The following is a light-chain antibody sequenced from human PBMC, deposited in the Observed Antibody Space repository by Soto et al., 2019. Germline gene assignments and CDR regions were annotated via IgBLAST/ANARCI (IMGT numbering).Light chain of an antibody. Sequence: DIQMTQSPSSLSASVGDRVTITCQASRDIGTSLNWYQHKPGQAPKLLIFDASNLEMGAPSRFSGGGSGTHFTFAISSLQSEDIATYYCQQHIDLPVFGQGTELEI. J-gene: IGKJ2*01. CDR3: QQHIDLPV. V-gene: IGKV1-33*01. CDR2: DAS. CDR1: RDIGTS.